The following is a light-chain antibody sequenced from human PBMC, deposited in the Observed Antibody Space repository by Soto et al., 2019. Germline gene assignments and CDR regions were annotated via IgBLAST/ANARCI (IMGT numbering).Light chain of an antibody. Sequence: DIQMTQSPSTLSASLGDRVTITCRASQSIDSWLAWYQQKPGKAPKLLIYDVFSLKSGVPSRFSGSGSGTEFTLTISSLQPDHFATYYCHQYNSYFLDAFGQGTKREIK. CDR1: QSIDSW. J-gene: IGKJ2*01. CDR2: DVF. V-gene: IGKV1-5*01. CDR3: HQYNSYFLDA.